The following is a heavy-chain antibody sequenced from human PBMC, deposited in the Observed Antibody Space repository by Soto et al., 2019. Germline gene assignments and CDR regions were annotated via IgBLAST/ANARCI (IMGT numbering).Heavy chain of an antibody. Sequence: GGSLRLSCAASGFSLSSYAMSWVRQAPGKGLEWVSVISSSGGTTYYADSVKGRFTISRDNSKITLYLQIHTLRAEDTAVYYCAKVSSSWYAGFFDLWGQGTLVTVSS. D-gene: IGHD6-13*01. CDR1: GFSLSSYA. V-gene: IGHV3-23*01. CDR3: AKVSSSWYAGFFDL. J-gene: IGHJ4*02. CDR2: ISSSGGTT.